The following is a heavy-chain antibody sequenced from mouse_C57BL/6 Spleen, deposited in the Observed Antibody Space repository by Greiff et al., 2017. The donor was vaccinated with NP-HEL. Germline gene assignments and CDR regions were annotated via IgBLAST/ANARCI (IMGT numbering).Heavy chain of an antibody. V-gene: IGHV3-6*01. Sequence: EVQLQESGPGLVKPSQSLSLTCSVTGYSITSGYYWNWIRQFPGNKLEWMGYISYDGSNNYNPSLKNRISITRDTSKNQFFLKLNSVTTEDTATYDCAYDDAMDDWGQGTSVTVSS. CDR1: GYSITSGYY. J-gene: IGHJ4*01. CDR3: AYDDAMDD. CDR2: ISYDGSN. D-gene: IGHD2-12*01.